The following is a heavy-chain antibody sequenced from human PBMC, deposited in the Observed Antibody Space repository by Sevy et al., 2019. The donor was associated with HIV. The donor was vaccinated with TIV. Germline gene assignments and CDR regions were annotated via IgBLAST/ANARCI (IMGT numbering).Heavy chain of an antibody. D-gene: IGHD4-17*01. V-gene: IGHV3-15*01. CDR1: GFTFSNAW. Sequence: GGSLRLSCAASGFTFSNAWMSWVRQAPGKGLEWVGRIKSKSDGETTDYAAPVKGRFSIPRDDSKNTLYLQMNSLKTEDTAVYYCTTGPDYGGNFGYWGQGTLVTVSS. CDR2: IKSKSDGETT. CDR3: TTGPDYGGNFGY. J-gene: IGHJ4*02.